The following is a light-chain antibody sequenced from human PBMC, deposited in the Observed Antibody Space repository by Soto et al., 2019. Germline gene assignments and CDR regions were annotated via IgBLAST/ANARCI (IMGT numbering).Light chain of an antibody. CDR2: GAS. Sequence: EIVLTQSPGTLSLSPGERATLPCRASQSVTRSYLAWYQQKPGQAPRLLIYGASSRASGIPDRFSGSWSGTDFTLTISRLEPEDFAVYYCQQYGSSPPVTFGPGTKVDIK. J-gene: IGKJ3*01. V-gene: IGKV3-20*01. CDR3: QQYGSSPPVT. CDR1: QSVTRSY.